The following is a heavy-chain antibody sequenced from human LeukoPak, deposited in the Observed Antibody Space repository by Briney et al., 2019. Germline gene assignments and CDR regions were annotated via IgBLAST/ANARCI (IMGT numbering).Heavy chain of an antibody. CDR3: AREKEQWLGFDP. D-gene: IGHD6-19*01. J-gene: IGHJ5*02. Sequence: PGGSLRLSCAASGFTFSSYSMNWARQAPGKGLEWVSSISSSSSYIYYADSVKGRFTISRDNAKNSLYLQMNSLRAEDTAVYYCAREKEQWLGFDPWGQGTLVTVSS. CDR1: GFTFSSYS. CDR2: ISSSSSYI. V-gene: IGHV3-21*01.